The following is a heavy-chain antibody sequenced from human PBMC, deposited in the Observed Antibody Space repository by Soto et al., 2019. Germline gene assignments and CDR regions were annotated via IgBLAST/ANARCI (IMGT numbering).Heavy chain of an antibody. D-gene: IGHD2-2*01. J-gene: IGHJ5*02. CDR2: ISAYNGNT. CDR1: GYTFTSYG. Sequence: ASVKVSCKASGYTFTSYGISWVRQAPGQGLEWMGWISAYNGNTNYAQKLQGRVTMTTDTSTSTAYMELRSLRSDDTAVYYCARMGTGYCSSTSCYGVNWFDPWGQGTLVTVSS. V-gene: IGHV1-18*04. CDR3: ARMGTGYCSSTSCYGVNWFDP.